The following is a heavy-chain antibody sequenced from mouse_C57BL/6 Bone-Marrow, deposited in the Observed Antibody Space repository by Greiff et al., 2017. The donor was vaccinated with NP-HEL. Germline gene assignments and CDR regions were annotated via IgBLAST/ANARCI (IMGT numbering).Heavy chain of an antibody. CDR3: ARVIPYYYAMGY. D-gene: IGHD1-1*01. J-gene: IGHJ4*01. CDR1: GYTFTSYW. V-gene: IGHV1-72*01. CDR2: IDPNSGGT. Sequence: VQLQQPGAELVKPGASVKLSCKASGYTFTSYWMHWVKQRPGRGLEWIGRIDPNSGGTKYNEKFKSKATLTADKPSSTAYMHLSSLTSEDSAVYYCARVIPYYYAMGYWGQGTSVTVSS.